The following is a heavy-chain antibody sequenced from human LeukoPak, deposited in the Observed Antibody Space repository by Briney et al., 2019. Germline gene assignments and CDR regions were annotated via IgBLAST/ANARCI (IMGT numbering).Heavy chain of an antibody. J-gene: IGHJ3*02. D-gene: IGHD6-19*01. Sequence: ASVKVSCKASGYTFTGYYMHWVRQAPGQGLEWMGWINPNSGGTNYAQKFQGRVTMTRDTSISTAYMELSRLRSDDTAVYYCARDPRIAVVAKGDDAFDIWGQGTMVTVSS. V-gene: IGHV1-2*02. CDR1: GYTFTGYY. CDR2: INPNSGGT. CDR3: ARDPRIAVVAKGDDAFDI.